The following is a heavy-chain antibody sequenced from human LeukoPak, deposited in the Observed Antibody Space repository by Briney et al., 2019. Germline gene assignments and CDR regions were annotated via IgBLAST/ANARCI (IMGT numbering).Heavy chain of an antibody. CDR3: AKVGGGYCSSTSCSFDY. V-gene: IGHV3-23*01. J-gene: IGHJ4*02. Sequence: GGSLRLSCAASGFTFSSYGMSWVRQDPGKGLEWVSAISGGGGNTYYADSVKGRFTISRDNSKNTLYLQMNSLRAEDTAVYYCAKVGGGYCSSTSCSFDYWGQGTLVTVSS. CDR1: GFTFSSYG. CDR2: ISGGGGNT. D-gene: IGHD2-2*01.